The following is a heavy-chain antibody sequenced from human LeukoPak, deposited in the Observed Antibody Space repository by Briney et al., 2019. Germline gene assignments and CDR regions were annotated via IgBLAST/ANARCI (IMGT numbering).Heavy chain of an antibody. CDR3: TREGGPYYAPLRAFDI. CDR1: GFTLGDYA. V-gene: IGHV3-49*04. D-gene: IGHD2/OR15-2a*01. J-gene: IGHJ3*02. Sequence: GGSLRLSCTASGFTLGDYAMSWVRQAPGKGLEWVGFIRSKAYGGTTEYAASVKGRFTISRDDSKSIAYLQMNSLKTEDTAVYYCTREGGPYYAPLRAFDIWGQGTMVTVSS. CDR2: IRSKAYGGTT.